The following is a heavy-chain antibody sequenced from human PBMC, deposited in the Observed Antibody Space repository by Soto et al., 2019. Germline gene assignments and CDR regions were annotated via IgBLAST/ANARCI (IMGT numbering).Heavy chain of an antibody. D-gene: IGHD6-13*01. CDR2: INPNSGGT. CDR3: ARVVGRIAAAGTDFDS. V-gene: IGHV1-2*04. J-gene: IGHJ4*02. CDR1: GYTFTGYY. Sequence: ASVKVSCKASGYTFTGYYMHWVRQAPGQGLEWMGWINPNSGGTNYAQKFQGWVTMTRDTSISTAYMELSRLRSDDTAVYYCARVVGRIAAAGTDFDSCGQDALLPISS.